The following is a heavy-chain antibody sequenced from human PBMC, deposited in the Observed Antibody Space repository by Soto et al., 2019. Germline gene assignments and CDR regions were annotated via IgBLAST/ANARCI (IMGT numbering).Heavy chain of an antibody. CDR1: GWSFSGYY. V-gene: IGHV4-34*01. J-gene: IGHJ6*02. D-gene: IGHD6-13*01. CDR3: ARFPLIAAAGTRSYYYYGMDV. Sequence: DTLSLTCAVYGWSFSGYYWSWIRQPPGKGLDWIGEINHSGSTNYNPSLKSRVTISVDTSKNQFSLKLSSVTAADTAVYYCARFPLIAAAGTRSYYYYGMDVWGQGTTVTVSS. CDR2: INHSGST.